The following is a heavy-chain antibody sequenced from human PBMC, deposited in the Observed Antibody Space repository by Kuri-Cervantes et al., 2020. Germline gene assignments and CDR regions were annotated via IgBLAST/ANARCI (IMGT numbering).Heavy chain of an antibody. V-gene: IGHV3-30*02. Sequence: GESLKISCAASGFTFSNYGMHWVRQAPGKGLEWVAFIRYDGSNEYYADSVKGRFTISRDNAKNSLYLQMNSLRAEDTALYYCAKGGGTNPYYIDVWGKGTTVTVSS. CDR1: GFTFSNYG. D-gene: IGHD1-26*01. CDR3: AKGGGTNPYYIDV. CDR2: IRYDGSNE. J-gene: IGHJ6*03.